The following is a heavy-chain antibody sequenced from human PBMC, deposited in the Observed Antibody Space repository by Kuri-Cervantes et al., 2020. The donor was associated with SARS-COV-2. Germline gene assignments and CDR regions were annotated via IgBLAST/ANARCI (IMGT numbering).Heavy chain of an antibody. CDR3: ARDTGYCGGDCSAFDI. CDR2: IYHSGST. CDR1: GDSISSSNW. V-gene: IGHV4-4*02. Sequence: SETLSLSCAVSGDSISSSNWWRWVRQPPGKGLEWIGEIYHSGSTNYNPSLKSRVTISVDKSKNQFSLKLSSVTAADTAVYYCARDTGYCGGDCSAFDIWGQGTMVTVSS. D-gene: IGHD2-21*02. J-gene: IGHJ3*02.